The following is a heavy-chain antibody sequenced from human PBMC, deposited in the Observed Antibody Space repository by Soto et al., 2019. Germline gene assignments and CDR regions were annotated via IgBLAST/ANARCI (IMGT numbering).Heavy chain of an antibody. J-gene: IGHJ4*02. CDR1: GFTFSSYA. CDR2: ISGRGDST. Sequence: EVQLLESGGGLVQPGGSLRLSCAASGFTFSSYAMRWVRQAPGKGLEWVSAISGRGDSTYYADSVKGRFTISRDNSKNTLYLQMNSLRAEDTAVYYCARRGSGSYYDYWGQGTLVTVSS. D-gene: IGHD1-26*01. V-gene: IGHV3-23*01. CDR3: ARRGSGSYYDY.